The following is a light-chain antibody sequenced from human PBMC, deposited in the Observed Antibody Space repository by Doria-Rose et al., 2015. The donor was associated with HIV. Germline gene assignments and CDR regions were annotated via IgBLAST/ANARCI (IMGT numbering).Light chain of an antibody. Sequence: TQSPGTLSLSPGERATLSCRASQSFSSTYLAWYQQKPGQAPSLLIYDGSTRATGIPDRISASRSGTDSTLTINRLEPEDFALYYCHQYGTSWTFGQGTKVEI. CDR1: QSFSSTY. V-gene: IGKV3-20*01. J-gene: IGKJ1*01. CDR2: DGS. CDR3: HQYGTSWT.